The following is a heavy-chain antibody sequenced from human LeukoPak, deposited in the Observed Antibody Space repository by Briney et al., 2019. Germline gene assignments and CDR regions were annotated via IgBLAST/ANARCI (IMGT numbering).Heavy chain of an antibody. V-gene: IGHV3-20*04. CDR2: INWNGGST. CDR1: GFTFDDYG. Sequence: PGGSLRLSCTASGFTFDDYGMSWVRQAPGKGLKWVSGINWNGGSTGYADSVKGRFTISRDNAKNSLYLQMNSLRAEDTALYYCAREGRWYGYCSGGSCYSGGHFDYWGQGTLVTVSS. CDR3: AREGRWYGYCSGGSCYSGGHFDY. D-gene: IGHD2-15*01. J-gene: IGHJ4*02.